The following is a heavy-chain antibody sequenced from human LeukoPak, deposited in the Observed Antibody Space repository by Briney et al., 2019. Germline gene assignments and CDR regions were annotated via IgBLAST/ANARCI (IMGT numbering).Heavy chain of an antibody. CDR3: ARGPVLRFLEWLSVDYYYYGMDV. V-gene: IGHV1-8*01. J-gene: IGHJ6*02. CDR1: GYTFTSYD. Sequence: ASVKVSCKASGYTFTSYDINWVRQATGQGLEWMGWMNPNSGNTGYAQKFQGRVTMTRNTSISTAYMELSSLRSEDTAVYYCARGPVLRFLEWLSVDYYYYGMDVWGQGTTVTVSS. CDR2: MNPNSGNT. D-gene: IGHD3-3*01.